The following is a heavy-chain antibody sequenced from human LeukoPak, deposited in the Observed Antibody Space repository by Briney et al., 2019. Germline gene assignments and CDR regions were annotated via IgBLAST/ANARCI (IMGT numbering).Heavy chain of an antibody. CDR2: INPNSGGT. D-gene: IGHD1-26*01. Sequence: ASVKVSCKASGYTFTGYYMHWVRQAPGQGLEWMGWINPNSGGTNYAQKFQGRVTMTRDTSISTAYMELSRLRSDDTAVYYCARDLRSPGVYYYYYYMDVWGKGTTVTISS. J-gene: IGHJ6*03. V-gene: IGHV1-2*02. CDR3: ARDLRSPGVYYYYYYMDV. CDR1: GYTFTGYY.